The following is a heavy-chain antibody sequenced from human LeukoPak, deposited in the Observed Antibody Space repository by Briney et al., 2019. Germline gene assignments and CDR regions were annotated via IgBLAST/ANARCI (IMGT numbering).Heavy chain of an antibody. CDR3: ARRVVGATNYFDP. CDR2: IIYSGST. D-gene: IGHD1-26*01. CDR1: GAPFSNYY. J-gene: IGHJ5*02. Sequence: SETLSLTCTVSGAPFSNYYWSWIRQPPGKGLEWIGYIIYSGSTKYNPSLKSRVTMSADTSKNQLSLKLNSVTAADTAVYYCARRVVGATNYFDPWGQGTLVTVSS. V-gene: IGHV4-59*01.